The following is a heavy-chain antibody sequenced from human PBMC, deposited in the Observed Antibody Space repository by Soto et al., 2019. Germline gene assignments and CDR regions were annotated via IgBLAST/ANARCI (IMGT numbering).Heavy chain of an antibody. CDR1: GYTFTSYG. CDR3: ARDGDGPGRHYDY. D-gene: IGHD3-10*01. J-gene: IGHJ4*02. V-gene: IGHV1-18*01. CDR2: IGPYTGVT. Sequence: ASVKVSCKASGYTFTSYGFSWVRQAPGQGLEWMGWIGPYTGVTNYAQKLQGRVTMTTDTSTSTAYMELSSLRSDDTAVYYCARDGDGPGRHYDYWGQGTLVTVSS.